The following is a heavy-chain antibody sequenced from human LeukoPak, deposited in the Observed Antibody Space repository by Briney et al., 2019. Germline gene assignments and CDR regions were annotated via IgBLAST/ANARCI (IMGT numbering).Heavy chain of an antibody. CDR2: IIPIFGTA. J-gene: IGHJ3*02. CDR3: ARGTYYDILTGFHDAFDI. V-gene: IGHV1-69*06. D-gene: IGHD3-9*01. CDR1: GYTFTSYA. Sequence: ASVKVSCKASGYTFTSYAISWVRQAPGQGLEWMGGIIPIFGTANYAQKFQGRVTITADKSTSTAYMELSSLRSEDTAVYYCARGTYYDILTGFHDAFDIWGQGTMVTVSS.